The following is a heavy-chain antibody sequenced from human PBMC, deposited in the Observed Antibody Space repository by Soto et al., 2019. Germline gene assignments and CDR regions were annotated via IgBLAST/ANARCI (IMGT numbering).Heavy chain of an antibody. V-gene: IGHV2-5*02. CDR3: AHRRYKLNDCDFFDS. D-gene: IGHD1-20*01. CDR1: GFSLRNTEES. CDR2: IYWDDEK. J-gene: IGHJ5*01. Sequence: QITLKESGPTLVKATQTLTLTCSFSGFSLRNTEESVSWIRQPPGKALEWLGIIYWDDEKRYSPSVKSRLTITKDTSKNRVVLMMTNLDPLDTGTYYCAHRRYKLNDCDFFDSWGQGTLVTVSS.